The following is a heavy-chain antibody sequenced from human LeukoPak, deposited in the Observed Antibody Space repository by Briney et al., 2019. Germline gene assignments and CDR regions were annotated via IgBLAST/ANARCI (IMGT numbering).Heavy chain of an antibody. J-gene: IGHJ4*02. Sequence: GGSLRLSCVASGLPIAMHWVRQAPGKGLEWVSLISGDGVSTFYADSVKGRFSISRDNSKNSLYLEMNSLRTEGAAMYYCAKESGKFDYWGQGTLVAVSS. CDR1: GLPIA. CDR3: AKESGKFDY. V-gene: IGHV3-43*02. CDR2: ISGDGVST.